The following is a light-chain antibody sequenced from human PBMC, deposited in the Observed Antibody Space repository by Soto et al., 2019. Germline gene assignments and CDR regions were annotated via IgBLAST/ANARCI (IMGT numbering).Light chain of an antibody. J-gene: IGLJ1*01. CDR3: SSYAGSKMGV. CDR1: NSDVGRYKF. Sequence: QSVLTQPPSASGSPGQPLTISCTGTNSDVGRYKFVSWYQQHPGKAPKLIIYEVTQRPSGVPDRFSASKSGNTASLTVSGLQAEDEADYYCSSYAGSKMGVFGTGTKVTGL. V-gene: IGLV2-8*01. CDR2: EVT.